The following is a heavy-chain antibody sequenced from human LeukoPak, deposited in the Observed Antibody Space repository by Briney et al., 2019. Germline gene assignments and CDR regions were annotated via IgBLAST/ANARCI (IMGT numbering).Heavy chain of an antibody. V-gene: IGHV4-59*08. CDR1: GGSLSTYF. CDR2: IYYSGTT. Sequence: PSETLSLTCTVSGGSLSTYFWTWIRQPPGKGLEWIGYIYYSGTTNYHPSLESRVTISVDTSKNQFSLKLNSVTAADTAVYYCARRTGEGAFDIWGQGTMVTVSS. J-gene: IGHJ3*02. CDR3: ARRTGEGAFDI. D-gene: IGHD3-16*01.